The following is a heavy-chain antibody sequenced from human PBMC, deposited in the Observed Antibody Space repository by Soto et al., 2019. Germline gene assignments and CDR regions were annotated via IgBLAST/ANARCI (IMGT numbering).Heavy chain of an antibody. Sequence: SETLSLTCTVSGYSIISSDWWTWVRHPPGKGLEWIGEIYPTGSTNYNPSLKSRVIISLDKSKNQFSLKLSSVTAADTAVYYCARESSRQAEVWGQGTLVTVS. D-gene: IGHD2-2*01. J-gene: IGHJ4*02. V-gene: IGHV4-4*02. CDR1: GYSIISSDW. CDR2: IYPTGST. CDR3: ARESSRQAEV.